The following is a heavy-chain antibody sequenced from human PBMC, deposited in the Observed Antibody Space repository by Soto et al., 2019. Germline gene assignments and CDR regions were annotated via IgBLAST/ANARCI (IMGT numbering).Heavy chain of an antibody. CDR3: ACAPVTKEKGHLYFDL. J-gene: IGHJ2*01. V-gene: IGHV1-3*01. Sequence: QVQLVQSGAEVNKPGASVKVPCKASGYTFTSYAMHWVRQAPGQRLEWIGWINAGNGNTKYSQKFQGRVTITRDTTASTAYMERSSLSSEGTAVYYCACAPVTKEKGHLYFDLWGRGTLVTVSS. D-gene: IGHD4-17*01. CDR1: GYTFTSYA. CDR2: INAGNGNT.